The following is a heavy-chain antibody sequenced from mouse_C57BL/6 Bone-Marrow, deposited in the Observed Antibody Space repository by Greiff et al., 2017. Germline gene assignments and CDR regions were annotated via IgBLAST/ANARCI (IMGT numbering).Heavy chain of an antibody. D-gene: IGHD1-1*01. J-gene: IGHJ1*03. CDR3: TTRYYGRRYFDV. V-gene: IGHV14-4*01. CDR2: IDPENGDT. Sequence: EVKLQESGAELVRPGASVKLSCTASGFNIKDDYMHWVKQRPEQGLEWIGWIDPENGDTEYASKFQGKATITADTSSNTAYLQLSSLTSEDTAVYYCTTRYYGRRYFDVWGTGTTVTVSS. CDR1: GFNIKDDY.